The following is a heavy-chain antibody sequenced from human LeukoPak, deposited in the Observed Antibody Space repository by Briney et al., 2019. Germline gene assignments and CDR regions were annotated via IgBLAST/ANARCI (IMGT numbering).Heavy chain of an antibody. J-gene: IGHJ5*02. Sequence: PSETLSLTCAVSGGSISSSNWWSWVRQPPGKGLEWIGEIYHSGSTNYNPSLKSRVTISVDTSKNQFSLKLSSVTAADTAVYCCARSRYYYDSSGYYMEATHNWFDPWGQGTLVTVSS. CDR3: ARSRYYYDSSGYYMEATHNWFDP. D-gene: IGHD3-22*01. CDR1: GGSISSSNW. V-gene: IGHV4-4*01. CDR2: IYHSGST.